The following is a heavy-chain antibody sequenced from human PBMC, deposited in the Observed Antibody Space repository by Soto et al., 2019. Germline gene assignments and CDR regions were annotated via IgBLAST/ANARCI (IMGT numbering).Heavy chain of an antibody. CDR3: EKAWAAVVNTEAH. D-gene: IGHD2-15*01. CDR1: VVRFSSCS. CDR2: ILDNGGST. V-gene: IGHV3-23*01. J-gene: IGHJ4*02. Sequence: VGSVGRSCAASVVRFSSCSMSLVLQAPGNWLEWVSGILDNGGSTYYADSVKSMFTISRDNSKNTLYLQMNSLRAEDTAIYYCEKAWAAVVNTEAHWGPGPLVXVPS.